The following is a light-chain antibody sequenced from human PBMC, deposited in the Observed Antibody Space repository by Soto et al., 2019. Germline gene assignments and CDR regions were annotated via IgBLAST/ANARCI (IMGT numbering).Light chain of an antibody. CDR1: SRDVGGYNY. CDR2: DVS. J-gene: IGLJ1*01. CDR3: SSYTSSSTSYV. Sequence: QSALTQPASVSGSPGQSITISCTGTSRDVGGYNYVSWYQQHPGKAPKLMIYDVSNRPSGVSTRFSGSKSGNTASLTISGLQAEDEADYYCSSYTSSSTSYVFGTGTKVTVL. V-gene: IGLV2-14*01.